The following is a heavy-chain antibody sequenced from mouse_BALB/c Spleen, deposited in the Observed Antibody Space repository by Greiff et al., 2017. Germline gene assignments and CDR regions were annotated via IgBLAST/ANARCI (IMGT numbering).Heavy chain of an antibody. CDR3: TRSPYRPYAMDD. J-gene: IGHJ4*01. V-gene: IGHV1-5*01. Sequence: VHVKQSGTVLARPGASVKMSCKASGYTFTSYWMHWVKQRPGQGLEWIGAIYPGNSDTSYNQKFKGKAKLTAVTSTSTAYMELSSLTSEDSAVYYCTRSPYRPYAMDDWGQGSSVTVSS. CDR2: IYPGNSDT. D-gene: IGHD2-14*01. CDR1: GYTFTSYW.